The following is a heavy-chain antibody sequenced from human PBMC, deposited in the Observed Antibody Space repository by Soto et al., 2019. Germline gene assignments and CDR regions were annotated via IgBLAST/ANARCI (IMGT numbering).Heavy chain of an antibody. CDR1: GFTFCSYG. CDR3: AKEWVYDSSGWSFDY. CDR2: ISYDGSNK. Sequence: QVQLVESGGGVVQPGRSLRLSCAASGFTFCSYGMHWVRQAPGKGLEWVAVISYDGSNKYYADSVKGRFTISRDNSKNTLYLQMNSLRAEDTAVYYCAKEWVYDSSGWSFDYWGQGTLVTASS. D-gene: IGHD3-22*01. V-gene: IGHV3-30*18. J-gene: IGHJ4*02.